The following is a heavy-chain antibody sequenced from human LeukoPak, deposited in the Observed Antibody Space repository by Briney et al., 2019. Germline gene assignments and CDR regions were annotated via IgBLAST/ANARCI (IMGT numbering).Heavy chain of an antibody. Sequence: GGSLRLSCAASEFTFSSYSMNWVRQAPGKGLEWVTVISYDGSNKYYADSVKGRFTISRDNAKNSLYLQMNSLRAEDTAFYYCATDYTARGYWGQGTLVTVSS. D-gene: IGHD5-18*01. J-gene: IGHJ4*02. V-gene: IGHV3-30*03. CDR1: EFTFSSYS. CDR2: ISYDGSNK. CDR3: ATDYTARGY.